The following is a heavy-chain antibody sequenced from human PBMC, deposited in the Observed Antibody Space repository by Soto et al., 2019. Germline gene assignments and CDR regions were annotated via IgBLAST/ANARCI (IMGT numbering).Heavy chain of an antibody. J-gene: IGHJ5*02. D-gene: IGHD2-8*01. V-gene: IGHV3-49*04. CDR2: IRSKAYGGTT. CDR1: GFTFGDYA. CDR3: NAYGWFDP. Sequence: GGSLRLSCTASGFTFGDYAMSWVRQAPGKGLERVGFIRSKAYGGTTEYAASVKGRFTISRDDSKSIAYLQMNSLKTEDTAVYYCNAYGWFDPWGQGTLVTVSS.